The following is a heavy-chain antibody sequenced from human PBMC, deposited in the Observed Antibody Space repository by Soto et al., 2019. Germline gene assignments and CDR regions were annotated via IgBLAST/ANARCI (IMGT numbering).Heavy chain of an antibody. CDR1: GHYISSGNHY. D-gene: IGHD3-10*01. J-gene: IGHJ5*02. V-gene: IGHV4-30-4*01. CDR3: ARKDYGTAYFDP. CDR2: IFYSGTA. Sequence: PSLACTVSGHYISSGNHYWIFIRQPPGKGLEWIGYIFYSGTAYYNPSLKSRLTISVDTSKNQFSLKLSSVTAADTAVYYCARKDYGTAYFDPCAQRSLVTVSS.